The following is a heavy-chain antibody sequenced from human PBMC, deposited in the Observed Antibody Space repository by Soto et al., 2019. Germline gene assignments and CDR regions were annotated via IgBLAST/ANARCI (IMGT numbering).Heavy chain of an antibody. J-gene: IGHJ4*02. V-gene: IGHV4-59*01. CDR2: IYYSGST. Sequence: PSETLSLTCTVSGGSISSYYRSWIRQPPGKGLEWIGYIYYSGSTNYNPSLKSRVTISLATSKNQISLKLSSVTAADTAVYYCARRYGSSFDYWAKGSFATVS. CDR1: GGSISSYY. D-gene: IGHD4-17*01. CDR3: ARRYGSSFDY.